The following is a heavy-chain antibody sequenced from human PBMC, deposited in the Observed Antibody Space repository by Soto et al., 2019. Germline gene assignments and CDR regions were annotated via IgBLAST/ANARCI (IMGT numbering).Heavy chain of an antibody. CDR1: GFTFSSYW. CDR2: INSDGSST. D-gene: IGHD2-15*01. J-gene: IGHJ4*02. CDR3: VRTSLVVAAATREDY. V-gene: IGHV3-74*01. Sequence: EMQLVESGGGLVQPGGSLRLSCAASGFTFSSYWMHWVRQAPGKGLVWVSRINSDGSSTSYADSVKGRFTISGDNAKNTLYLQMNSLRAEDTAVYYCVRTSLVVAAATREDYWGQGTLVTVSS.